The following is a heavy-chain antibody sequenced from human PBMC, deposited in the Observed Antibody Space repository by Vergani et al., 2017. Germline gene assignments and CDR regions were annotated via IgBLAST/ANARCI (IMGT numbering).Heavy chain of an antibody. V-gene: IGHV3-21*06. Sequence: EGQLVESGGGLAKPGGSLRLSCAASGFKFNEYIMNWVRQAPGKGLEWVSSISGSERYIFYAASLKGRVTISRNNAENSLDLQLSNLRVDDTGVYYCVRGTKDTRANYGLDVWGQGTTVTVSS. J-gene: IGHJ6*02. D-gene: IGHD2-15*01. CDR1: GFKFNEYI. CDR3: VRGTKDTRANYGLDV. CDR2: ISGSERYI.